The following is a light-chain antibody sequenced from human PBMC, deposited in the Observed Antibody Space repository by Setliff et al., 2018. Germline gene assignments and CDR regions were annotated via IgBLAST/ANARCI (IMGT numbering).Light chain of an antibody. V-gene: IGLV2-14*03. CDR3: SSYTTRTTLDV. CDR2: DVS. J-gene: IGLJ1*01. CDR1: SSDIGAYNY. Sequence: QSALTQPASVSGSPGRSITISCTGSSSDIGAYNYVSWYQQHPGKAPKLMIYDVSNRPSGVSNRFSGSKSGNTASLTISGLQAEDEADYYCSSYTTRTTLDVFGTGTKVTVL.